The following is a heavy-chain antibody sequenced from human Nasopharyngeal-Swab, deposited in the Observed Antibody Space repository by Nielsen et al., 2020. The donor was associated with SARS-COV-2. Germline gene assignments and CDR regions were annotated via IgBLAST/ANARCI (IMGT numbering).Heavy chain of an antibody. Sequence: WIRQPYGKGLEWVGRIKSKTDGGTTDYAAPVKGRFTISRDDSKNTLYLQMNSLKTEDTAVYHCTTDYDRAMTVWGQGALVTVSS. J-gene: IGHJ4*02. CDR2: IKSKTDGGTT. CDR3: TTDYDRAMTV. D-gene: IGHD3-10*02. V-gene: IGHV3-15*07.